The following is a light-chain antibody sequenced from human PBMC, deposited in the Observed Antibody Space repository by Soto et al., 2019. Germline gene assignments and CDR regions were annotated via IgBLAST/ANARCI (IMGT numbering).Light chain of an antibody. Sequence: EIVLTRSPGTLSLSPGERATLSCRASQSVSSSYLAWYQQKPGQAPRLLIYGASSRATGIPDRFSGSGSGTDFAPTISRLESEYFSVYYCQQYGSAPTCGQGTKVEIK. CDR3: QQYGSAPT. V-gene: IGKV3-20*01. CDR1: QSVSSSY. J-gene: IGKJ1*01. CDR2: GAS.